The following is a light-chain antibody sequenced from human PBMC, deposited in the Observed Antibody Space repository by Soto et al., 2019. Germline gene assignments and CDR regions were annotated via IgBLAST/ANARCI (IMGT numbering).Light chain of an antibody. CDR2: GAS. CDR3: LHDYNYPRT. Sequence: MRMPHSPAALWASVGVRVTVTCRASQGIRNYLNWYQQKLGKAPQLLIYGASTLQSGVPSRFSGSGSGIVFTLTIRSLQPEDFATYYCLHDYNYPRTFGPGTRLEIK. V-gene: IGKV1-6*01. CDR1: QGIRNY. J-gene: IGKJ5*01.